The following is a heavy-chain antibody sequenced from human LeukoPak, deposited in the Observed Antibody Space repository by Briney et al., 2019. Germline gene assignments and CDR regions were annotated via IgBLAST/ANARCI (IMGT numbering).Heavy chain of an antibody. Sequence: ASVKVSCKASGYTFTGYYMHWVRQAPGQGLEWMGWINPNSGGTNYAQKFQGRVTMTRDTSISTAYMELSGLRSDDTAVYYCARNSGSYFRYYGMDVWGQGTTVTVSS. CDR1: GYTFTGYY. J-gene: IGHJ6*02. V-gene: IGHV1-2*02. D-gene: IGHD1-26*01. CDR3: ARNSGSYFRYYGMDV. CDR2: INPNSGGT.